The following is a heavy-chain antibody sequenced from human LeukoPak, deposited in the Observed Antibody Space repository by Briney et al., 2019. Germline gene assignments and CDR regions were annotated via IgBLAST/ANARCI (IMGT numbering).Heavy chain of an antibody. J-gene: IGHJ5*02. CDR1: GYSISSGYY. V-gene: IGHV4-38-2*01. Sequence: PSETLSLTCAVSGYSISSGYYWGWIRQPPGKGLEWIGSTYHSGSTYYNPSLKSRVTISVDTSKNQFSLKLSSVTAADTAVYYCARVQNRCSSTSCYTSWWFDPWGQGTLVTVSS. CDR2: TYHSGST. D-gene: IGHD2-2*02. CDR3: ARVQNRCSSTSCYTSWWFDP.